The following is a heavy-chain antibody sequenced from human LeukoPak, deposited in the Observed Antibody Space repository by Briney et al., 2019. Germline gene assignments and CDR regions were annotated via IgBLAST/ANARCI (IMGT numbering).Heavy chain of an antibody. V-gene: IGHV3-74*01. CDR3: ARAGWDLLPPYYYYGLDV. D-gene: IGHD2-15*01. CDR1: GFTFSDYR. J-gene: IGHJ6*02. CDR2: INSEGSSV. Sequence: PGGSLRLSCVASGFTFSDYRMHWVRQAPGKGLVWLSRINSEGSSVSYADSVKGRITISRDNAKNTLYLQMSSLREEDTAVYFCARAGWDLLPPYYYYGLDVWGQGTTVTVSS.